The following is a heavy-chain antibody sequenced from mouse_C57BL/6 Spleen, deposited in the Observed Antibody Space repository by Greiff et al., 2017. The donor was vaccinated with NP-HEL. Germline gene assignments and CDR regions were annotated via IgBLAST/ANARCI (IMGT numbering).Heavy chain of an antibody. J-gene: IGHJ1*03. CDR3: ARTLGLYWYFDV. CDR1: GYAFSSYW. Sequence: QVQLQQSGAELVKPGASVKISCKASGYAFSSYWMNWVKQRPGKGLEWIGQIYPGDGDTNYNGKFKGKATLTADKSSSTAYMQLSSLTSEDSAVYFCARTLGLYWYFDVWGTGTTVTVSS. D-gene: IGHD4-1*01. CDR2: IYPGDGDT. V-gene: IGHV1-80*01.